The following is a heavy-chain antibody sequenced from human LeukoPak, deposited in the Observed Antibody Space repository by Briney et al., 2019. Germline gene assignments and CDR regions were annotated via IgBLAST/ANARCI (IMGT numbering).Heavy chain of an antibody. V-gene: IGHV4-39*07. CDR3: ARGRIAVAGTRDYFDY. J-gene: IGHJ4*02. CDR1: GGSISSGDYY. Sequence: SETLSLTCTVSGGSISSGDYYWSWIRQPPGKGLEWIGKINHSGGTNYNPSLKSRVTISVDTSKNQFSLKLSSVTAADTAVYYCARGRIAVAGTRDYFDYWGQGTLVTVSS. CDR2: INHSGGT. D-gene: IGHD6-19*01.